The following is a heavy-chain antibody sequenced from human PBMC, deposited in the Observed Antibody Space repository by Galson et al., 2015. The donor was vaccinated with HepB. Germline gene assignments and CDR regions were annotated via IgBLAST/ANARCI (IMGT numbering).Heavy chain of an antibody. Sequence: SVKVSCKASGYTFTGYYMHWVRQAPGQGLEWMGWINPNSGGTNYAQKFQGRVTMTRDTSISTAYMELSRLRSDDTAVYYCARGRDVRTYYDFWSGYYTLDYWGQGTLVTVSS. CDR1: GYTFTGYY. CDR3: ARGRDVRTYYDFWSGYYTLDY. J-gene: IGHJ4*02. D-gene: IGHD3-3*01. V-gene: IGHV1-2*02. CDR2: INPNSGGT.